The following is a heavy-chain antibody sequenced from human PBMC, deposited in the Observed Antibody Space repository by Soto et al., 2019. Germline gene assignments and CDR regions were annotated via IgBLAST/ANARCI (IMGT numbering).Heavy chain of an antibody. D-gene: IGHD2-15*01. Sequence: SVKVSCKASGGSFSSYTISWVRQAPGQGLEWMGRIIPILGIANYAQKFQGRVTITADKSTSTAYMELSSLRSEDTAVYYCASAKIVVVVAATTAFDIWGQGTMVTVSS. V-gene: IGHV1-69*02. CDR2: IIPILGIA. CDR3: ASAKIVVVVAATTAFDI. J-gene: IGHJ3*02. CDR1: GGSFSSYT.